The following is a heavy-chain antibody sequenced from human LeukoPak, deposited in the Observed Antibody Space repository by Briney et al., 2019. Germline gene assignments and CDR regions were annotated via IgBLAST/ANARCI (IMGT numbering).Heavy chain of an antibody. D-gene: IGHD1-14*01. V-gene: IGHV3-48*04. Sequence: GGSLRLSCAASGFTFSSYSMNWVRQAPGKGLEWVSYISSSSSTIYYADSVKGRFTISRDNAKNSLYLQMNSLRAEDTAVYYCARDPSGSGMDVWGQGTTVTVSS. CDR3: ARDPSGSGMDV. J-gene: IGHJ6*02. CDR2: ISSSSSTI. CDR1: GFTFSSYS.